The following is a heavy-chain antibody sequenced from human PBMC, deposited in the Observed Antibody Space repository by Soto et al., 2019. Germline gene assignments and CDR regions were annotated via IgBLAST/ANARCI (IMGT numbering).Heavy chain of an antibody. CDR3: AKGKDPAPTLGKPKAVAPIDY. Sequence: PGGSLRLSCAASGFTFSSYAMSWVRQAPGKGLEWVSAISGSGGSTYYADSVKGRFTISRDNSKNTLYLQMNSLRAEDTAVYYCAKGKDPAPTLGKPKAVAPIDYWGQGTLVTVSS. J-gene: IGHJ4*02. CDR2: ISGSGGST. V-gene: IGHV3-23*01. D-gene: IGHD6-19*01. CDR1: GFTFSSYA.